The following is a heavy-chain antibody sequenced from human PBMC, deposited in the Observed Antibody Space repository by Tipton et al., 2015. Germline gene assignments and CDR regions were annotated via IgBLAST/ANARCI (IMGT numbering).Heavy chain of an antibody. Sequence: LRLSCGVSGYPINSDYYWGWIRQPPGKGLEWIVSLYYNDNIYYNPSLQSRVAMSADTSRNQFSLNLTSVTAADTSVYYCVRPANHGFDVWGQGTMVTVSS. CDR3: VRPANHGFDV. V-gene: IGHV4-38-2*01. CDR1: GYPINSDYY. J-gene: IGHJ3*01. CDR2: LYYNDNI.